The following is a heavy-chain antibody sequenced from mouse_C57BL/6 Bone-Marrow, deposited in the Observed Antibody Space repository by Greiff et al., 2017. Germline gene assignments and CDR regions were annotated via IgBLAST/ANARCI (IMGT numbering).Heavy chain of an antibody. V-gene: IGHV5-4*01. CDR2: ISDGGSYT. CDR1: GFTFSSYA. J-gene: IGHJ2*01. D-gene: IGHD1-1*01. CDR3: ARYYGSSYGYFVY. Sequence: EVQVVESGGGLVQPGGSLKLSCAASGFTFSSYAMSWVRQTPEKGLEWVANISDGGSYTYYPDNVKGRFTLSRDNAKNNLYLQMSHLKSEDTAMYYCARYYGSSYGYFVYWGQGTALTVSS.